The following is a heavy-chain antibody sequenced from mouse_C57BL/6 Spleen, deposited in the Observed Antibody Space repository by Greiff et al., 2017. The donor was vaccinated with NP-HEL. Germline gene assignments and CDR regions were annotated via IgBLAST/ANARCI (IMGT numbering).Heavy chain of an antibody. CDR1: GYAFSSYW. J-gene: IGHJ2*01. V-gene: IGHV1-80*01. CDR3: ERGTGTYYFDY. D-gene: IGHD4-1*01. Sequence: VQLQQSGAELVKPGASVKISCKASGYAFSSYWMNWVKQRPGKGLEWIGQIYPGDGDTNYNGKFKGKATLTADKSSSTAYMQLSSLTSEDSAVYFCERGTGTYYFDYWGQGTTLTVSS. CDR2: IYPGDGDT.